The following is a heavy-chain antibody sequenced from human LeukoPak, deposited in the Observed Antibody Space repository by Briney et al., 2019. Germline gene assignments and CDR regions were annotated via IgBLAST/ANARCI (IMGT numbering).Heavy chain of an antibody. J-gene: IGHJ6*02. CDR2: ISSSGSTI. V-gene: IGHV3-11*01. Sequence: GGSLRLSCAASGFTFSDYYMSWIRQAPGKGLEWVSYISSSGSTIYYADSVKGRFTISRDNAKNSLYLQMNSLRAEDTAVYYCARVLQSFDWLLGGFFDGMDVWGQGTTVTVSS. CDR1: GFTFSDYY. CDR3: ARVLQSFDWLLGGFFDGMDV. D-gene: IGHD3-9*01.